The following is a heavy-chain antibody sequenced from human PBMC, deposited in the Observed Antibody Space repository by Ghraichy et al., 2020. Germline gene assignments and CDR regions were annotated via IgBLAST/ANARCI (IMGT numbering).Heavy chain of an antibody. D-gene: IGHD2/OR15-2a*01. CDR3: ARHASIIPSCTSNSCPRGDWFDP. Sequence: GESLNISCQGSGYSFSNYWIGWVRQMPGKGLELMGIIYPGNSDTRYSPSFQGQVTISADRSMSSAYLQWSSLRASDTAIYYCARHASIIPSCTSNSCPRGDWFDPWGQGTLVTVSS. CDR2: IYPGNSDT. J-gene: IGHJ5*02. CDR1: GYSFSNYW. V-gene: IGHV5-51*01.